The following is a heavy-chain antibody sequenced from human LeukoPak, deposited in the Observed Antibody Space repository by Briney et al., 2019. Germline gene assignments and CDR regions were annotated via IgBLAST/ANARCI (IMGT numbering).Heavy chain of an antibody. D-gene: IGHD2/OR15-2a*01. Sequence: PRASVKVSCKASGHTFTGYYMHWVRQAPGQGLEWMGWINPNSGGTNYAQKFQGRVTMTRDTSISTAYMELSRLRSDDTAVYYCARELEYYFDYWGQGTLVTVSS. V-gene: IGHV1-2*02. CDR3: ARELEYYFDY. CDR1: GHTFTGYY. CDR2: INPNSGGT. J-gene: IGHJ4*02.